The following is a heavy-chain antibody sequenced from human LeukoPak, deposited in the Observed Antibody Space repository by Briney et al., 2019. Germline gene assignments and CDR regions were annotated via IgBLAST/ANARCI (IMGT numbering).Heavy chain of an antibody. CDR2: VHYSGTT. V-gene: IGHV4-59*01. Sequence: SETLSLTCTVSDGSITNYDWSWVRQPPGKGLEFIGHVHYSGTTNYNPSLRSRVTISIDTSKKHFFLKLKSVSAADTAVYYCATGYGDFRVEGRYFYSWGQGTLVTVSS. D-gene: IGHD4-17*01. CDR1: DGSITNYD. CDR3: ATGYGDFRVEGRYFYS. J-gene: IGHJ4*02.